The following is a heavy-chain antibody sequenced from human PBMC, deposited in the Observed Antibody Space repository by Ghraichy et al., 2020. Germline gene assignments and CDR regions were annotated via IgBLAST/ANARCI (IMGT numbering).Heavy chain of an antibody. Sequence: SCAASGFTVSSNYMSWVRQAPGKGLEWVSVIYSGGSTYYADSVKGRFTISRDNSKNTLYLQMNSLRAEDTAVYYCARDRSGNLLGWIDPWGQGTLVTVSS. CDR2: IYSGGST. V-gene: IGHV3-66*01. J-gene: IGHJ5*02. CDR3: ARDRSGNLLGWIDP. CDR1: GFTVSSNY. D-gene: IGHD3-10*01.